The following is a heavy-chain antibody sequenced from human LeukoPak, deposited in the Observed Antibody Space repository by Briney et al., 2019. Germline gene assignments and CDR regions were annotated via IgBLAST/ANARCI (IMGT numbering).Heavy chain of an antibody. V-gene: IGHV3-23*01. CDR1: GFPFGDYA. J-gene: IGHJ4*02. D-gene: IGHD6-19*01. Sequence: GGSLRLSCAASGFPFGDYAMHWVRQAPGKGLEWVSGLTATDGRAFYADSVQGRFTISRDNSKNTLDLQMIGLRAEDTAVYFCAKESAVAGIPVFDNWGQGTLVTVSS. CDR2: LTATDGRA. CDR3: AKESAVAGIPVFDN.